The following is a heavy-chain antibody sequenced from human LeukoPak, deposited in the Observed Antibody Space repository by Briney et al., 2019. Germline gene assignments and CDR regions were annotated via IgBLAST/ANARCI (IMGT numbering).Heavy chain of an antibody. J-gene: IGHJ3*02. D-gene: IGHD3-22*01. CDR2: IRYDGSNK. CDR3: AKDPYYYDSSGYYYHRAFDI. V-gene: IGHV3-30*02. CDR1: GFTFSSYG. Sequence: GGSLRLSCAASGFTFSSYGMHWVRQAPGKGLEWVAFIRYDGSNKYYADSVKGRFTISRDNSKNTLYLQMNSLRAEDTAVYYCAKDPYYYDSSGYYYHRAFDIWGQGTMATVSS.